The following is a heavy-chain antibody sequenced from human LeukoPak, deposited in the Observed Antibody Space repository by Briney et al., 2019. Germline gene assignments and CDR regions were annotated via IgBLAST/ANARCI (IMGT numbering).Heavy chain of an antibody. CDR2: IYYSGST. CDR1: GGSISTYY. J-gene: IGHJ4*02. V-gene: IGHV4-59*08. CDR3: ARHVWLQPFDY. D-gene: IGHD3-9*01. Sequence: PSETLSLTCTVSGGSISTYYWSWIRQPPGKGLEWIGYIYYSGSTNYNPSLKSRVTLSVDTSKNQFSLKLSSVTAADTAVYYCARHVWLQPFDYWGQGTLVTVSS.